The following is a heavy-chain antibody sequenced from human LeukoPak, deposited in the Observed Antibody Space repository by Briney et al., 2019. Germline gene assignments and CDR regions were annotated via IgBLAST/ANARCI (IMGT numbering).Heavy chain of an antibody. V-gene: IGHV4-4*07. CDR3: ARDSTVVTGPPSGIYYYYYMDV. CDR2: IYTSGST. Sequence: SETLSLTCTVSGGSISSYYWSWIRQPAGKGLEWIGRIYTSGSTNYNPSLKSRVTMSVDTPKNQFSLKLSSVTAADTAVYYCARDSTVVTGPPSGIYYYYYMDVWGKGTTVTVSS. J-gene: IGHJ6*03. CDR1: GGSISSYY. D-gene: IGHD4-23*01.